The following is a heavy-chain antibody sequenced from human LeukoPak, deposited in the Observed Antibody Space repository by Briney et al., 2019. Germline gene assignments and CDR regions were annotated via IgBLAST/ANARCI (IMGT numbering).Heavy chain of an antibody. D-gene: IGHD3-22*01. CDR2: ISSSSSYI. CDR1: GFTFSSYS. J-gene: IGHJ4*02. V-gene: IGHV3-21*01. Sequence: GGSLRLSCAASGFTFSSYSMNWVRQAPGKGLEWVSSISSSSSYIYYADSVKGRFTISRDNAKNSLYLQMNSLRAEDTAVYYCARSLSYGSSGYPYYFDYWGQGTLVTVSS. CDR3: ARSLSYGSSGYPYYFDY.